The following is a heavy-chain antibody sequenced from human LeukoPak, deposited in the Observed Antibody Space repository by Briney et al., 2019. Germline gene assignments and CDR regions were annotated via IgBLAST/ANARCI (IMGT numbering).Heavy chain of an antibody. J-gene: IGHJ4*02. CDR3: ARDQGTAYYFDY. CDR2: INAGNGNT. Sequence: GASVKVSCKASGYTFTSYAMHWVRQAPGQRLEWMGWINAGNGNTKYSQKFQGRVTITRDTSASTAYMELSSLRSEDTAVYYCARDQGTAYYFDYWGQGTLVTVSS. V-gene: IGHV1-3*01. CDR1: GYTFTSYA.